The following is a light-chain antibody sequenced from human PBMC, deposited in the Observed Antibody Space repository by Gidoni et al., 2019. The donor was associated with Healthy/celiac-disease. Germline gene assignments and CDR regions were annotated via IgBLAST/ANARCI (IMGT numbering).Light chain of an antibody. CDR1: QSVSSY. CDR3: QQRSNWPPLT. Sequence: EIVLTQSPATLSLSPGERATLSCSASQSVSSYLAWYQQKPGQAPRLLIYDASNRATGIPARFSGSGSGTDFTLTISSLEPEDLAVYYCQQRSNWPPLTFGGGTKVEIK. V-gene: IGKV3-11*01. J-gene: IGKJ4*01. CDR2: DAS.